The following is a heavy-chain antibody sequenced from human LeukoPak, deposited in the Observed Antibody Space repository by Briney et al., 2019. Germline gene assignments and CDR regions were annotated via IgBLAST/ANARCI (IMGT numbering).Heavy chain of an antibody. D-gene: IGHD6-19*01. CDR2: INHSGST. J-gene: IGHJ4*02. CDR1: DGSFSGYY. V-gene: IGHV4-34*01. Sequence: SETLSLTCAVYDGSFSGYYWSWIRQPPGKGLEWIGEINHSGSTNYNPSLKSRVTISLDTSKSQFSLKLSSVTAADTAVYYCARHGGSSGYDYWGQGTLVTVSS. CDR3: ARHGGSSGYDY.